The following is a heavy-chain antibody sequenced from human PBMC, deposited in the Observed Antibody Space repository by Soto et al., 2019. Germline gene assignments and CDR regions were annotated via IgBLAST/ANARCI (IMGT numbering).Heavy chain of an antibody. D-gene: IGHD3-3*01. CDR3: ARLNYXFWSGYYPYYYYYGMDV. Sequence: PGESLKISCKGSGYSFTNYWIGWVRQMPGKGLEWMGIIYPGDSDTRYSPSFQGQVTISADKSISTAYLQWSSLKASDTAMYYCARLNYXFWSGYYPYYYYYGMDVWGQGTTVTVSS. CDR1: GYSFTNYW. J-gene: IGHJ6*02. CDR2: IYPGDSDT. V-gene: IGHV5-51*01.